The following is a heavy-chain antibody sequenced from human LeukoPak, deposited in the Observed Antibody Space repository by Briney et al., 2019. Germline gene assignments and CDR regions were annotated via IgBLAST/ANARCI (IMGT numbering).Heavy chain of an antibody. CDR2: INYSGGT. Sequence: SETLSLTCTVSGASITNSAYHWGWIRQPPGKGLEWIGSINYSGGTHYNPSLQSRVTISADKSKNQSSLKLSSVTAADTAVYYCARGGYGSGSYNFDYWGQGTLVTVSS. D-gene: IGHD3-10*01. J-gene: IGHJ4*02. CDR1: GASITNSAYH. V-gene: IGHV4-39*07. CDR3: ARGGYGSGSYNFDY.